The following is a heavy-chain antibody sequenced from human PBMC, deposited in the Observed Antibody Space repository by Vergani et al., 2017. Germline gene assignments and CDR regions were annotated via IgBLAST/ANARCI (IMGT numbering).Heavy chain of an antibody. CDR3: AIHGRKIGAFDY. CDR2: INPSGGST. V-gene: IGHV1-46*03. D-gene: IGHD2/OR15-2a*01. CDR1: GYTFTSYY. Sequence: QVQLVQSGAEVKKPGASVKVSCKASGYTFTSYYMHWVRQAPGQGLEWMGIINPSGGSTSYAQKFQGRVTMTRDTSTSTVYMELSSLRSEDTAVYYCAIHGRKIGAFDYWGQGTLVTVSS. J-gene: IGHJ4*02.